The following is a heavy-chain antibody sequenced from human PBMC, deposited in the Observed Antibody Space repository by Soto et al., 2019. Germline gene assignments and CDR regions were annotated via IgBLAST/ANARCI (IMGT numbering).Heavy chain of an antibody. CDR1: GGSFSGYY. V-gene: IGHV4-34*01. CDR2: IDHSGST. Sequence: QVQLQQWGAGLLKPSETLSLTCAVYGGSFSGYYWSWIRQPPGKELEWIGEIDHSGSTNYNPSLKSRVTISVDTSKNQFSLKLSSVTAADTAVYYCARGRGITMVRGAPKGNYYYMDVWGKGTTVTVSS. D-gene: IGHD3-10*01. CDR3: ARGRGITMVRGAPKGNYYYMDV. J-gene: IGHJ6*03.